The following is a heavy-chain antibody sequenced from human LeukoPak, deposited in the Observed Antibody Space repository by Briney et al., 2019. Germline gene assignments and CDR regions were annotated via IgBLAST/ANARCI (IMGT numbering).Heavy chain of an antibody. J-gene: IGHJ4*02. V-gene: IGHV3-23*01. CDR1: GFTSSSYA. CDR3: ARVDDILTGYFDY. D-gene: IGHD3-9*01. Sequence: QPGGSLRLSCAASGFTSSSYAMSWVRQAPGKGLEWVSAISGSGGSTYYADSVKGRFTISRDNSKNTLYLQMNSLRAEDTAVYYCARVDDILTGYFDYWGQGTLVTVSS. CDR2: ISGSGGST.